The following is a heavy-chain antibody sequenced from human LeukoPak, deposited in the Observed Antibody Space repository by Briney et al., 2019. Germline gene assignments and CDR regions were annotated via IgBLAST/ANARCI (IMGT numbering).Heavy chain of an antibody. J-gene: IGHJ4*02. CDR3: AIDFWSGYDRDY. CDR1: GYTFTSYD. V-gene: IGHV1-8*01. CDR2: MNPNSGNT. Sequence: ALVKVSCKASGYTFTSYDINWVRQATGQGLEWMGWMNPNSGNTGYAQKFQGRVTMTRNTSISTAYMELSSLRSEDTAVYYCAIDFWSGYDRDYWGQGTLVTVSS. D-gene: IGHD3-3*01.